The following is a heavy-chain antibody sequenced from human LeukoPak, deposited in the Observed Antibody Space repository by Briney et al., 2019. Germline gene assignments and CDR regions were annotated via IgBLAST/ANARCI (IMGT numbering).Heavy chain of an antibody. Sequence: SETLSLTCAVYGESFSGYYWSWIRQPPGKGLEWIGEINHSGSTNYNPSLKSRVTISIDTSKNQFFLKLSSVTAADTAVYYCARLAWELGKVYDYWGPGTLVTVSS. J-gene: IGHJ4*02. CDR1: GESFSGYY. CDR3: ARLAWELGKVYDY. D-gene: IGHD1-26*01. CDR2: INHSGST. V-gene: IGHV4-34*01.